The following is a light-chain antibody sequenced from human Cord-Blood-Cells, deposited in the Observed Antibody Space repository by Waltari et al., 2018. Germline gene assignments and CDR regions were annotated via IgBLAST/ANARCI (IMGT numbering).Light chain of an antibody. CDR1: SSDVCGYNY. V-gene: IGLV2-14*01. CDR2: DVS. Sequence: QSALTQPASVSGSPGQSITISCTGTSSDVCGYNYVSWYQQHPGKAPKLMIYDVSKRPSGVSNRFSGSKSGNTASLTISGLQAEDEADYYCSSYAGSSTYWVFGGGTKLTVL. CDR3: SSYAGSSTYWV. J-gene: IGLJ3*02.